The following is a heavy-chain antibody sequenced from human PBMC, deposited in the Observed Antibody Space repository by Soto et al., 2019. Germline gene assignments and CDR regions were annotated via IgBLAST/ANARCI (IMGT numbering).Heavy chain of an antibody. V-gene: IGHV3-13*05. CDR1: GFTFSSYD. J-gene: IGHJ2*01. Sequence: GESLKISCAASGFTFSSYDMHWVRQATGKGLEWVSAIGTAGDPYYPGSVKGRFTISRENAKNSLYLQMNSLRAGDTAVYYCARGRGDYWYFDLWGRGTLVTVSS. CDR2: IGTAGDP. D-gene: IGHD7-27*01. CDR3: ARGRGDYWYFDL.